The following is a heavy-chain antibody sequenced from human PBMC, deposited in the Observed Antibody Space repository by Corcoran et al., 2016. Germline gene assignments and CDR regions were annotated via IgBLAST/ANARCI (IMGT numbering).Heavy chain of an antibody. Sequence: QVQLVQSGPEMKKPGASVKVSCTASGYTFINYGVTWVRPAPGQGLEWMGMISAHNGDTNYAQKFQGRVSMTTDTSMNAAYMELRSLRHDDTAVYYWARGHSSWPFDYWGQGTLVTVS. J-gene: IGHJ4*02. CDR3: ARGHSSWPFDY. V-gene: IGHV1-18*01. CDR2: ISAHNGDT. D-gene: IGHD6-13*01. CDR1: GYTFINYG.